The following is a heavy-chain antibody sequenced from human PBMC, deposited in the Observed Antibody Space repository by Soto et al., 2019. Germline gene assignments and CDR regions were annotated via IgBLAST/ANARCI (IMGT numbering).Heavy chain of an antibody. J-gene: IGHJ5*02. CDR1: GFSFSSCA. V-gene: IGHV3-23*01. CDR3: ARSGWTWLVHWFYP. D-gene: IGHD6-19*01. CDR2: INASSGST. Sequence: PGGSVRLSCAASGFSFSSCARSWVRQAPGKGLERVSAINASSGSTYYADSVKGRFTISVDTSKNQFSLKLSSVTAADTAVYYFARSGWTWLVHWFYPWGQGTLVTVSS.